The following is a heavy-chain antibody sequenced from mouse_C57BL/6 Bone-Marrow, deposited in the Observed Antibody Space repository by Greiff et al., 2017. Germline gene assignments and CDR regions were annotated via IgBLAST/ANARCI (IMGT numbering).Heavy chain of an antibody. CDR2: VDPGNGDT. V-gene: IGHV14-4*01. Sequence: EVQLQQSGAELVRPGASVQLSCPASGFNIQDVYMHWLKQRPERGLGWSGWVDPGNGDTEFASKFQGRATITADTSSNTAYLQRSSLTSEDTAVYSCTTQRYFDVWGKGTTVTVSS. J-gene: IGHJ1*03. CDR1: GFNIQDVY. CDR3: TTQRYFDV.